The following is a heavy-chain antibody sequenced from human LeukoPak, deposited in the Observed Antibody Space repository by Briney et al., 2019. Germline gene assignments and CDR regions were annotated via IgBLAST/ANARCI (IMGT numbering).Heavy chain of an antibody. J-gene: IGHJ5*02. CDR1: GYTVTELS. V-gene: IGHV1-24*01. D-gene: IGHD3-22*01. Sequence: ASVKVSCKVSGYTVTELSMHWVRQAPGKGLEWRGGFDPEDGETIYAQKFQGRVTMTEDTSTDTAYMELSSLRSEDTAVYYCATRQYYYDSSGYSTNWFDPWGQGTLVTVSS. CDR3: ATRQYYYDSSGYSTNWFDP. CDR2: FDPEDGET.